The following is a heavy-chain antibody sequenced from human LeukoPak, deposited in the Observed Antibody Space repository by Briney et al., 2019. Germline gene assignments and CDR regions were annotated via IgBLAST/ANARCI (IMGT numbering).Heavy chain of an antibody. CDR1: GFTFSSYA. Sequence: GGSLRLSCAASGFTFSSYAMHWVRQAPGKGLEWVAVISYDGSNKYYADSVKGRFTISRDNSKNTLYLQMNSLRAEDTAVYYCAESPDYYDSSGYLIPSRDYWGQGTLVTASS. CDR3: AESPDYYDSSGYLIPSRDY. V-gene: IGHV3-30-3*01. CDR2: ISYDGSNK. D-gene: IGHD3-22*01. J-gene: IGHJ4*02.